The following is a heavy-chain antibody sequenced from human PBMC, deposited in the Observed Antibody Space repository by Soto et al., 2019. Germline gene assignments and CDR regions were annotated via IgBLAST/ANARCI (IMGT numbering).Heavy chain of an antibody. CDR1: GYTFTSYG. CDR3: ARDLERDGDYVGTTYY. D-gene: IGHD4-17*01. Sequence: QVQLVQSGAEVKKPGASVKVYCKASGYTFTSYGISWVRQAPGQGLEWMGWISAYNGNTNYAQKLQGRVTMTTDTSTSTAYMELRSLRSDDTAVYYCARDLERDGDYVGTTYYWGQGTLVTVSS. CDR2: ISAYNGNT. J-gene: IGHJ4*02. V-gene: IGHV1-18*01.